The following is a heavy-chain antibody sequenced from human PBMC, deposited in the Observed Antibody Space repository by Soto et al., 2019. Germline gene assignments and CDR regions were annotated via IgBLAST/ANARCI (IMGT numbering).Heavy chain of an antibody. CDR1: GVAMPYGGYS. J-gene: IGHJ5*02. Sequence: SETLSLTCSVSGVAMPYGGYSWCFIRPPPEKGLEWLGYIGHLETTYYNPSFKRRLCLSIDRTRNQFFLSLSSMCPGGKDVYYCARGGGYDSSHLWGQGIQVPV. CDR2: IGHLETT. D-gene: IGHD5-12*01. V-gene: IGHV4-30-2*01. CDR3: ARGGGYDSSHL.